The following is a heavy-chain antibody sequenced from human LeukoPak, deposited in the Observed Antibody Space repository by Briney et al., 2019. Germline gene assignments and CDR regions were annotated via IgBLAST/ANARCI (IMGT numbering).Heavy chain of an antibody. J-gene: IGHJ3*02. CDR2: IVVGSGNT. CDR1: GFTFTSSA. D-gene: IGHD1-14*01. CDR3: ATISRNDSFDI. Sequence: SVKASCKASGFTFTSSAMQWVRQARGQRLEWIGWIVVGSGNTDYAQKFQERVTITRDMSTSTAYMELSRLRSDDTAVYYCATISRNDSFDIWGQGTMVTVSS. V-gene: IGHV1-58*02.